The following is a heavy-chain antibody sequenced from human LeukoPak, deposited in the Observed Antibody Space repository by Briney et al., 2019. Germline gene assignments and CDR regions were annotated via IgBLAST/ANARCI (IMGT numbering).Heavy chain of an antibody. CDR1: GFTFNSCG. J-gene: IGHJ4*02. V-gene: IGHV3-21*01. D-gene: IGHD1-14*01. CDR3: ATETIGRHYDY. CDR2: IGPTGTDR. Sequence: GGSLRLSCAASGFTFNSCGFNWVRQAPGKGLEWVSSIGPTGTDRYYADSVRGRFTISRDNAKNSMYLQMDSLRDEDTAVYYCATETIGRHYDYWGQGTLLTVSS.